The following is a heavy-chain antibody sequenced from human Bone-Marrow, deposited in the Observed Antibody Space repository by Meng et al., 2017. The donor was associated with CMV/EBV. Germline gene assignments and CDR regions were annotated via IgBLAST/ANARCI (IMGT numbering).Heavy chain of an antibody. J-gene: IGHJ5*02. CDR2: IYPGDSDT. D-gene: IGHD2-2*01. V-gene: IGHV5-51*01. CDR3: ARQFDTRTWDNWFDP. Sequence: SGDSFTSYWIAWVRQMPGKGLEWMGIIYPGDSDTTYSPSFQGQVTISADKSNTTAYLQWSSLKASDTAIYYCARQFDTRTWDNWFDPWGQGTLVTVSS. CDR1: GDSFTSYW.